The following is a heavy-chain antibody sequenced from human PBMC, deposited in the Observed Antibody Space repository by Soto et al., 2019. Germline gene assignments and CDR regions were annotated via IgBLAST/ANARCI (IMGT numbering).Heavy chain of an antibody. CDR3: ARGSYSCDSRGYYHY. D-gene: IGHD3-22*01. V-gene: IGHV4-30-2*01. J-gene: IGHJ4*02. CDR2: IYHSGST. CDR1: GGSISSGGYS. Sequence: PSETLSLTCAVSGGSISSGGYSWSWIRQPPGKGREWIGYIYHSGSTYYNPSLKSRVTISVDTSKNQFSLKLSSVTAADAAVYYCARGSYSCDSRGYYHYWGQGTLVTVSS.